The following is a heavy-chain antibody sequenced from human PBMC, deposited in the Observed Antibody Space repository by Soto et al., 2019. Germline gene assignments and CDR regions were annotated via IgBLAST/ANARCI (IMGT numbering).Heavy chain of an antibody. D-gene: IGHD2-15*01. CDR3: AHLVVAGITYYFDY. CDR1: GFSLSTSGVG. CDR2: IYWDDDK. V-gene: IGHV2-5*02. Sequence: SGPTLVNPTQTLTLTCTFSGFSLSTSGVGVGWIRQPPGKAMEWLTFIYWDDDKRNSPFLKSRLTITKDTFKNQVVLTMTNMDPVDTATYYCAHLVVAGITYYFDYWGQGTLVTVSS. J-gene: IGHJ4*02.